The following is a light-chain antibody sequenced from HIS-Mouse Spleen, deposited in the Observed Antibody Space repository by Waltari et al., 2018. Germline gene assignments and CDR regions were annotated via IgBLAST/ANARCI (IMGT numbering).Light chain of an antibody. CDR1: QGISSY. CDR2: AAS. Sequence: DIQLTQSPSFLSASVGDRVTITCRAGQGISSYLAWYQQKPGKAPKLLIYAASTLQIGVPSSFSGSGSWTEFTLTISLLQPEDFATYYCQQLNSYPPTFGQGTKVEIK. CDR3: QQLNSYPPT. J-gene: IGKJ1*01. V-gene: IGKV1-9*01.